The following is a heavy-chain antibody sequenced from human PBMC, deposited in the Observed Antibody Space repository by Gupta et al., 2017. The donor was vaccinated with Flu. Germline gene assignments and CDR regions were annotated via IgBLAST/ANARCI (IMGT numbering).Heavy chain of an antibody. CDR2: IWYDGSNK. V-gene: IGHV3-33*01. CDR3: ARESGCSSTSCYSGWFDP. Sequence: HWVRQAPGKGLEWVAVIWYDGSNKYYADSVKGRFTISRDNSKNTLYLQMNNLRAEETAVYYCARESGCSSTSCYSGWFDPWGQGTLVPVSS. D-gene: IGHD2-2*01. J-gene: IGHJ5*02.